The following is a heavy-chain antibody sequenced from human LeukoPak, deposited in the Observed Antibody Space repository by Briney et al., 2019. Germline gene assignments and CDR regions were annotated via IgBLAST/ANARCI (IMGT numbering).Heavy chain of an antibody. CDR2: ISYDGSNK. Sequence: GGSLRLSCAASGFTFSSYGMHWVRQAPGKGLEWVAVISYDGSNKYYADSVKGRFTISRDNSKNTLYLQMNSLRAEDTAVYYCARGRYLDYWGQGTLVTVSS. CDR1: GFTFSSYG. CDR3: ARGRYLDY. J-gene: IGHJ4*02. D-gene: IGHD3-16*02. V-gene: IGHV3-30*03.